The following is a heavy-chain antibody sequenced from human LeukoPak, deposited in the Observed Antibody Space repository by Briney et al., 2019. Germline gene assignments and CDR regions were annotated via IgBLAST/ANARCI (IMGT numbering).Heavy chain of an antibody. Sequence: PSASVKVSCKASGYTFTHYAVHWVRQAPGQRLEWMGWTNVGNDYTESSQKFQVRLTITSDTTATTVYMELSSLRSEDTAVYYCARDDFSTYPGLNYFDYWGQGSLVTVSS. CDR2: TNVGNDYT. CDR1: GYTFTHYA. D-gene: IGHD4-11*01. J-gene: IGHJ4*02. CDR3: ARDDFSTYPGLNYFDY. V-gene: IGHV1-3*01.